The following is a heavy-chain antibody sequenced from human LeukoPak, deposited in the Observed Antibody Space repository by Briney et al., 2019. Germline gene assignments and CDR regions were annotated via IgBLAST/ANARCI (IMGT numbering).Heavy chain of an antibody. D-gene: IGHD3-10*01. CDR2: IYTGGST. V-gene: IGHV3-53*01. CDR3: ARDWDGYYYGSGSSNWFDP. CDR1: GFTVSDNY. Sequence: GGSLRLSCAASGFTVSDNYMNWVRQAPGKGLGWVSVIYTGGSTYYADSVKGRFTISRDNAKNSLYLQMNSLRAEDTAVYYCARDWDGYYYGSGSSNWFDPWGQGTLVTVSS. J-gene: IGHJ5*02.